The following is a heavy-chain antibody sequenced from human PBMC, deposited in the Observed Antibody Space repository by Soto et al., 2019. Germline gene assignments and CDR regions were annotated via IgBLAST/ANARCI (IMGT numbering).Heavy chain of an antibody. V-gene: IGHV4-39*01. D-gene: IGHD3-10*01. J-gene: IGHJ6*02. CDR1: GDSIISSNYY. CDR2: ISYSGST. CDR3: VRRYFYGSGKYGVDV. Sequence: PSETLSLTCTVSGDSIISSNYYWGWIRQPPGKGLEWIGTISYSGSTYYNPSLNGRVTISVDTSKNQFSLKLTSLTPADTAVYYCVRRYFYGSGKYGVDVWGQGTMVTSP.